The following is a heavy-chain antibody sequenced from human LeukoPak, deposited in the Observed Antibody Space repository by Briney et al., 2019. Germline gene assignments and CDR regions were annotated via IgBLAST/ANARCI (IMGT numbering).Heavy chain of an antibody. D-gene: IGHD2-2*01. J-gene: IGHJ3*02. Sequence: SQTLSLTYTVSGGSISSYYWSWIRQPPGKGLEWIGYIYYSGSTNYNPSLNSRVTISVDTSKNQFSLRLSSVTAADTAVYYCARVAPSRISTTQRAFDIWGQGTMVTVSS. CDR2: IYYSGST. CDR3: ARVAPSRISTTQRAFDI. CDR1: GGSISSYY. V-gene: IGHV4-59*01.